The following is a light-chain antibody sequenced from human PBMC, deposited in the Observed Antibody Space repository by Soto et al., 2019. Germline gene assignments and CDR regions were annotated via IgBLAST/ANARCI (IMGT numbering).Light chain of an antibody. CDR3: QYHGSSPIT. CDR1: QSVSSSY. J-gene: IGKJ5*01. Sequence: EIVLTQSTGTLSFSPGERATLSCRASQSVSSSYLAWYQQKPGQAPRLLIFAASSRASGIPDRFSGSGSGTDFTLTISRLEPEDFALFYCQYHGSSPITFGQGTRLEIK. V-gene: IGKV3-20*01. CDR2: AAS.